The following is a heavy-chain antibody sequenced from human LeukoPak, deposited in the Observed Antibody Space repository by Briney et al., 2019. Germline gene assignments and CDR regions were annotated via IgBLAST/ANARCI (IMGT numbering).Heavy chain of an antibody. Sequence: PSETLSLTCSVSSGSISSYYWSWIRQSPGKGLEWIGNIFDNGSTNYNPSLKSRVTISVETSKDQFSLKLSSVTAADTAVYYCARATWELHDYWGQGTLVTVSS. D-gene: IGHD1-26*01. V-gene: IGHV4-59*01. CDR2: IFDNGST. J-gene: IGHJ4*02. CDR1: SGSISSYY. CDR3: ARATWELHDY.